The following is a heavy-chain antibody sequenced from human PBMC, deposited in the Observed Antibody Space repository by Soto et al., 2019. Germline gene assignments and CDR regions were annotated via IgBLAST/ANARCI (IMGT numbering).Heavy chain of an antibody. D-gene: IGHD3-10*01. J-gene: IGHJ4*02. V-gene: IGHV6-1*01. CDR3: ARSQLSMVRGVYYFDY. Sequence: SQTLSLTCAISGDSVSSNSAAWNWIRQSPSRGLEWLGRTYYRSKWYNDYAVSVKSRITINPDTSKNQLSLQLNSVTPEDTAVYYCARSQLSMVRGVYYFDYWGQGTLVTVSS. CDR1: GDSVSSNSAA. CDR2: TYYRSKWYN.